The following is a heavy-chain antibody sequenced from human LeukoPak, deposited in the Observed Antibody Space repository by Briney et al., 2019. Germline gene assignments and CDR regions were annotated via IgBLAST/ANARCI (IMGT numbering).Heavy chain of an antibody. Sequence: GGSLRLSCAASGFTFSGYWMHWVRQAPGKGLVWVSRINSDGSSTSYADSVKGRFTISRDNAKNTLYLQMNSLRAEDTAVYYCARVGYSSSWYGQLYYYYYYMDVWGKGTTVTVSS. V-gene: IGHV3-74*01. J-gene: IGHJ6*03. CDR2: INSDGSST. D-gene: IGHD6-13*01. CDR1: GFTFSGYW. CDR3: ARVGYSSSWYGQLYYYYYYMDV.